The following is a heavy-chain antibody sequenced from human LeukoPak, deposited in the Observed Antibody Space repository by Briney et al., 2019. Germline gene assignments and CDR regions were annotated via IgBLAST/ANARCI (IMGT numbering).Heavy chain of an antibody. CDR3: AKGPQLGSGYHPDY. V-gene: IGHV3-23*01. CDR2: ITGSDDRT. J-gene: IGHJ4*02. CDR1: GFTFTSAA. D-gene: IGHD3-22*01. Sequence: GGSLTLSCAASGFTFTSAALTWVRQAPGKGLEWVSIITGSDDRTYYAEPVKGRFTISRDYSRNTVHLQVNSLRTEDTAIYYCAKGPQLGSGYHPDYWGQGTLVTVSS.